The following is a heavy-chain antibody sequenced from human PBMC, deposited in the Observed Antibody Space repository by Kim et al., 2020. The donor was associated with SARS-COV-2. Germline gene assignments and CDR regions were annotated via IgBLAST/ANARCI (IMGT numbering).Heavy chain of an antibody. CDR3: ARSFSPPYYDFWSGYYYIDY. Sequence: GGSLRLSCAASGFTFSSYWMSWVRQAPGKGLEWVANIKQDGSEKYYVDSVKGRFTISRDNAKNSLYLQMNSLRAEDTAVYYCARSFSPPYYDFWSGYYYIDYWGQGTLVTVSS. CDR1: GFTFSSYW. D-gene: IGHD3-3*01. CDR2: IKQDGSEK. J-gene: IGHJ4*02. V-gene: IGHV3-7*01.